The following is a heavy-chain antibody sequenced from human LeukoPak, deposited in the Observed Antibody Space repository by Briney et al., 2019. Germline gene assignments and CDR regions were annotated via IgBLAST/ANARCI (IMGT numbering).Heavy chain of an antibody. CDR3: AREISTSSSWYGDDAFDI. CDR1: GGTFSSYA. D-gene: IGHD6-13*01. CDR2: ISYEGSSK. J-gene: IGHJ3*02. V-gene: IGHV3-30-3*01. Sequence: SCKASGGTFSSYAISWVRQAPGKGLEWVTLISYEGSSKYYADSVRGRFIISRDNSKNTLFLQMNSLRTEDTAVYYCAREISTSSSWYGDDAFDIWGQGTMVTVSS.